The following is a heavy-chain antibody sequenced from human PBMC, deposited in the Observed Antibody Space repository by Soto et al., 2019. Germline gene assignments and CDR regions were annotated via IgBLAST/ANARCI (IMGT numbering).Heavy chain of an antibody. CDR2: IYYSGST. CDR3: ARGLLDRHYYYYGMDV. J-gene: IGHJ6*02. CDR1: GGSISSYY. V-gene: IGHV4-59*01. Sequence: SETLSLTCTVSGGSISSYYWSWIRQPPGKGLEWIGYIYYSGSTNYNPSLKSRVTISVDTSKNQFSLKLSSVTAADTAVYYCARGLLDRHYYYYGMDVWGQGTTVTVSS. D-gene: IGHD3-3*01.